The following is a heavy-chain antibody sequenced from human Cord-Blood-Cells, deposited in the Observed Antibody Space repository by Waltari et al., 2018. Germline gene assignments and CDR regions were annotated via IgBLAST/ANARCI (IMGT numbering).Heavy chain of an antibody. J-gene: IGHJ4*02. CDR3: AREGTIFGVVIMKY. CDR1: GFTFRSYA. Sequence: QVQLVESGGGVVQPGRSLRLSCAASGFTFRSYAMHWVRQAPGKGLEWVAVISYDGRNKYYADSVKGRFTISRDNSKNTLYLQMNSLRAEDTAVYYCAREGTIFGVVIMKYWGQGTLVTVSS. D-gene: IGHD3-3*01. CDR2: ISYDGRNK. V-gene: IGHV3-30*04.